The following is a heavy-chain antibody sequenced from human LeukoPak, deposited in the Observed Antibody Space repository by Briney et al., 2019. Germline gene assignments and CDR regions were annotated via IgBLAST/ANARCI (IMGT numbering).Heavy chain of an antibody. D-gene: IGHD5-18*01. V-gene: IGHV3-21*01. CDR1: GFTFSSSS. CDR2: ISSSSSYI. J-gene: IGHJ4*02. Sequence: GGSLRLSCAASGFTFSSSSMNWVRQAPGKGLEWVSSISSSSSYIYYADSVKGRFTISRDNAKNSLYLQMNSLRAEDTAVYYCAREDTALVIAYWGQGTLVTVSS. CDR3: AREDTALVIAY.